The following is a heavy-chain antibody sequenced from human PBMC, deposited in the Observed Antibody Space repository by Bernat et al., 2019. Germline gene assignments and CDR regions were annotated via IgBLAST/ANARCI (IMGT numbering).Heavy chain of an antibody. V-gene: IGHV4-34*01. CDR2: INHSGST. CDR1: GGSFSGYY. Sequence: QVQLQQWGAGLLKPSETLSLTCAVYGGSFSGYYWSWIRQPPGKGLEWIGEINHSGSTNYNPSLKSRVTISVDTSKNQFSLKLSSVTAADTAVYYCARGVPIFGGVIYYFDYWGQGTLVTVSS. J-gene: IGHJ4*02. CDR3: ARGVPIFGGVIYYFDY. D-gene: IGHD3-3*01.